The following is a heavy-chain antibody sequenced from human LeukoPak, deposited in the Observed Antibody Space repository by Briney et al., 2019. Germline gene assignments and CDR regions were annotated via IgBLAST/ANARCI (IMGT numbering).Heavy chain of an antibody. CDR3: ARDRGSFLNWFDP. Sequence: GGSLILSCAASGFTFSNSGMHWVRQAPGKGLEWVALISSDGSHKYYADSVKGRFSISRDNSKNTLYLQMNSLRAEDTAVYYCARDRGSFLNWFDPWGQGSLVTVSS. J-gene: IGHJ5*02. V-gene: IGHV3-30*03. CDR1: GFTFSNSG. CDR2: ISSDGSHK.